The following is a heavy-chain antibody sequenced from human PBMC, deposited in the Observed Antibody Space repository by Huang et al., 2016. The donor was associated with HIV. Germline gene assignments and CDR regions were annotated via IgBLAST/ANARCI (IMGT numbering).Heavy chain of an antibody. CDR1: GYTFSNYD. V-gene: IGHV1-8*01. J-gene: IGHJ4*02. Sequence: QVQLVQSGAEVKKPGASVKVSCKASGYTFSNYDINWVRQDPGQGLEWMGWMNPNSGNTGYARKFQGRVTMTRSTSISTAYMELSRLRFEDTAVYYCATLPPVNYGRSGGRVRDYWGQGSLVTVSS. D-gene: IGHD2-15*01. CDR2: MNPNSGNT. CDR3: ATLPPVNYGRSGGRVRDY.